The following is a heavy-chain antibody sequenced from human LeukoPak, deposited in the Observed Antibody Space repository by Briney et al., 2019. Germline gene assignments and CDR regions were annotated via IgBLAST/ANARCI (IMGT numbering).Heavy chain of an antibody. Sequence: ASVKVSCKASGYSFNSYYMHWVRQAPGQGLEWMGIINSSGGSTSYAQKFQGRVTMTRDTSTSTVYMELSSLRSEDTAVYYCARGSNYYYDSSADYPRYWGQGALVTVSS. CDR1: GYSFNSYY. D-gene: IGHD3-22*01. CDR3: ARGSNYYYDSSADYPRY. J-gene: IGHJ4*02. V-gene: IGHV1-46*02. CDR2: INSSGGST.